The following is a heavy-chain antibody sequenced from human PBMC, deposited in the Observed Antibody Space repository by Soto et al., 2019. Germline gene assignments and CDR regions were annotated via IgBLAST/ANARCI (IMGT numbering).Heavy chain of an antibody. CDR1: GVTFTNYG. Sequence: QVQLEQSGAEVKKPGSSVKVSCKASGVTFTNYGFTWVRRAPGQGLEWMGGILPLFGTANYAQNFQVRLTSTADDSTITAYMELSTERHEYKAVYCCPRGTAIVTSTQHICYDGMVAWGLGTKITFPS. V-gene: IGHV1-69*19. D-gene: IGHD5-18*01. CDR3: PRGTAIVTSTQHICYDGMVA. CDR2: ILPLFGTA. J-gene: IGHJ6*02.